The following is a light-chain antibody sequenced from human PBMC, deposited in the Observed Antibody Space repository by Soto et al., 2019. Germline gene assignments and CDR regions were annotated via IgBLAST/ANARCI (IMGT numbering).Light chain of an antibody. CDR2: GAS. CDR3: QRYDSFRT. V-gene: IGKV3-20*01. J-gene: IGKJ1*01. CDR1: QSVRSNF. Sequence: EIVLTQSPGTLSLSPGERATLSCRASQSVRSNFLAWYQQKPGQAPRLLIYGASNRATGIPDRFSGSGSGTDFTLIITRLEPEDFAMYYCQRYDSFRTFGQGTKVDIK.